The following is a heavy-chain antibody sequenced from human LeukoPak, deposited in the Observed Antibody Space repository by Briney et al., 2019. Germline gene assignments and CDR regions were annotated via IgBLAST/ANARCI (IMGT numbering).Heavy chain of an antibody. CDR3: AKGIHYYDSSGSGTFDI. V-gene: IGHV3-23*01. CDR1: GFTFSSYA. D-gene: IGHD3-22*01. CDR2: ISSSGGST. Sequence: PGGSLRLSCAASGFTFSSYAMSWVRQAPGKGLEWVSAISSSGGSTYYADSVKGRFTISRDNSKNTVDLQMNSLRAEDTAVYYCAKGIHYYDSSGSGTFDIWVQGTMVTVSS. J-gene: IGHJ3*02.